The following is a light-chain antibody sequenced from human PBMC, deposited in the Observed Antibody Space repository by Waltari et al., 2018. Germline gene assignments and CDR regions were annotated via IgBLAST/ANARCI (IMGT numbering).Light chain of an antibody. CDR2: QVS. J-gene: IGKJ3*01. Sequence: GVLTQSPLSLAVTLRQPASISCKSSQSLLYSNGNVYLGWYLQRPGQSPRRLIYQVSKRDSGVPDRFSGSGSDTDFTLRISRVEADDVGTYYCLQVPFTFGPGTKMEVK. V-gene: IGKV2-30*01. CDR1: QSLLYSNGNVY. CDR3: LQVPFT.